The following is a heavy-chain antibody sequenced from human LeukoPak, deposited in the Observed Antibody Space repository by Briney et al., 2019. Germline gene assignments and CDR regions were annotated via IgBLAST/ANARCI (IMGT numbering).Heavy chain of an antibody. CDR3: ARGSTGYYFDY. CDR2: INHSGST. V-gene: IGHV4-34*01. D-gene: IGHD1-1*01. J-gene: IGHJ4*02. CDR1: GGSFSGYY. Sequence: SETLSLTCAVYGGSFSGYYWSWIRQPPGKGLEWIGEINHSGSTNYNPSLKSRVTISVDTSKNQFSLKLSSVTAADTAVYYCARGSTGYYFDYWGQETLVTVSS.